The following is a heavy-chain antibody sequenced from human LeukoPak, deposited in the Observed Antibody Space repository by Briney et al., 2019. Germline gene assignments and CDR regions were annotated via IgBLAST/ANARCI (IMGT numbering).Heavy chain of an antibody. Sequence: ASVKVSCKASGYTFTNYGISWVRQAPGQGLEWMGWISAYNGNTNYAQKLQGRVTMTTDTSTNTAYMELRSLGSDDTAVYYCARDRATDREQNWFDPWGQGTLVTVSS. CDR2: ISAYNGNT. CDR1: GYTFTNYG. CDR3: ARDRATDREQNWFDP. V-gene: IGHV1-18*01. D-gene: IGHD5-24*01. J-gene: IGHJ5*02.